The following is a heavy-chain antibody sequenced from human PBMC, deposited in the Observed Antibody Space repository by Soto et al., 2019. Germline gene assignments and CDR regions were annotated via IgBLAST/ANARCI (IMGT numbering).Heavy chain of an antibody. V-gene: IGHV3-7*01. CDR1: GFTFSNYL. Sequence: EVQLVASGGGLVQPGGSLRLSCAASGFTFSNYLMSWVRQAPGKGLEWVANIKQDGSEKYYVASVNGRFTISRDNAKNSLYLQMNSLRADDTAVYYCAREKRANGYFDYWGQGTLVTVSS. CDR3: AREKRANGYFDY. J-gene: IGHJ4*02. D-gene: IGHD6-25*01. CDR2: IKQDGSEK.